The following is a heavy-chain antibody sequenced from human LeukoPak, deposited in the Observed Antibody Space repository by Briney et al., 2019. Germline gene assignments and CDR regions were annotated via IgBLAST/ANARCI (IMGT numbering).Heavy chain of an antibody. D-gene: IGHD5-18*01. J-gene: IGHJ4*02. CDR1: GYTFTGYY. Sequence: ASVKVSCKASGYTFTGYYMHWVRQAPGQGLEWMGRINPNSGGTNFAQKFQGRVTMTRDTSISTAYMELSRLRSDDTAVYYCARVPPYRYSYGPFDYWGQGTLVTVSS. V-gene: IGHV1-2*06. CDR3: ARVPPYRYSYGPFDY. CDR2: INPNSGGT.